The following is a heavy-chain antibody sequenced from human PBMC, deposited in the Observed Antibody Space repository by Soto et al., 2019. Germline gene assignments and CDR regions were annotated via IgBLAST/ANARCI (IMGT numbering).Heavy chain of an antibody. CDR2: MNPNSGNT. V-gene: IGHV1-8*01. CDR3: ARGRGFLDDYGDYKGRATHMDV. D-gene: IGHD4-17*01. CDR1: GYTFTSYD. J-gene: IGHJ6*03. Sequence: ASVKVSCKASGYTFTSYDINWVRQATGQGLEWMGWMNPNSGNTGYAQKFQGRVTMTRNTSISTAYMELSSLRSEDTAVYYCARGRGFLDDYGDYKGRATHMDVWGKGTTVTVSS.